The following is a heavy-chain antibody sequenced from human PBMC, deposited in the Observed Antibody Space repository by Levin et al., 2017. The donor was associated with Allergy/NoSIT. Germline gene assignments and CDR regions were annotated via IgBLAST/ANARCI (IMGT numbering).Heavy chain of an antibody. D-gene: IGHD6-19*01. V-gene: IGHV3-53*01. CDR2: IYSSGGGSK. CDR3: ARDKSPYSDRGWYDALDI. Sequence: LSGGSLRLSCAASGFTVSNNYINWVRQAPGKGLEWVSVIYSSGGGSKHYADSVKGRFTISRDNSNNMVYLQMNSLRAEDTAMYYCARDKSPYSDRGWYDALDIWGQGTMVTVSS. J-gene: IGHJ3*02. CDR1: GFTVSNNY.